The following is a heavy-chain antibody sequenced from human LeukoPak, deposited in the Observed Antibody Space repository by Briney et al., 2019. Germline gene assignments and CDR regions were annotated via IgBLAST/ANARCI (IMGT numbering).Heavy chain of an antibody. D-gene: IGHD3-10*01. Sequence: SETLSLTCAVYGGSFSGYYWSWIRQPPGKGLEWIGEINHSGSTNYNPSLKSRVTISVGTSKNQFSLKLSSVTAADTAVYYCARPRGFGQGIDPWGQGTLVTVSS. CDR1: GGSFSGYY. J-gene: IGHJ5*02. CDR2: INHSGST. V-gene: IGHV4-34*01. CDR3: ARPRGFGQGIDP.